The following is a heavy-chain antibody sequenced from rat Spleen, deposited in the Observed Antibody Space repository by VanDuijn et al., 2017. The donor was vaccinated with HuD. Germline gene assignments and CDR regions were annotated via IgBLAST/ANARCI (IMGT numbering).Heavy chain of an antibody. J-gene: IGHJ2*01. D-gene: IGHD1-12*03. CDR3: ARHGYYDGYYPYFDY. CDR2: INTGGGIT. V-gene: IGHV5S13*01. CDR1: GFTFSNYG. Sequence: EVQLVESGGGLVQPGKSLKLSCVASGFTFSNYGMAWVRQAPTKGLEWVASINTGGGITYYRDSVKGRFTISRDNAKSTLYLQVDSLRSEDTATYYCARHGYYDGYYPYFDYWGQGVMVTVSS.